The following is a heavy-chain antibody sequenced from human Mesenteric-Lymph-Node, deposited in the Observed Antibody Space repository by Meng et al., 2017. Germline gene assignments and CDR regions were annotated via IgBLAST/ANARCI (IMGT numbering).Heavy chain of an antibody. CDR1: GFSLSTSGVG. CDR3: AHTHRNWNMGWGWYNWFDP. J-gene: IGHJ5*02. Sequence: SGPTLVKPTQTLTLTCTFSGFSLSTSGVGVGWIRQPPGKALEWLALIYWDDDKRYSPSLKSRLTITKDTSKNQVVLTMTNMDPVDTATYYCAHTHRNWNMGWGWYNWFDPWGQGTLVTVSS. D-gene: IGHD1-1*01. V-gene: IGHV2-5*02. CDR2: IYWDDDK.